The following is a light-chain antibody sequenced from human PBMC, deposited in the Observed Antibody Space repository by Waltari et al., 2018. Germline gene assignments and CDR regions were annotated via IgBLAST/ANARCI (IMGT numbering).Light chain of an antibody. J-gene: IGLJ3*02. CDR1: SRDVGRYYL. CDR2: EDS. CDR3: CSYGGSSPWV. Sequence: QSAPTQPAPVSVSPAQAITISCTATSRDVGRYYLLSWYQHHPGKAPKFIIYEDSKRPSGVSNRFSASKSGNTASLTISGLQAEDEAHYYCCSYGGSSPWVFGGGTKVIVL. V-gene: IGLV2-23*01.